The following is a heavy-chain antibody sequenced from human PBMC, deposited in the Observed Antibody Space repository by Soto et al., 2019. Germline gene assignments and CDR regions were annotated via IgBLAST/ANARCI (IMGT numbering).Heavy chain of an antibody. CDR1: GGSISSSNG. Sequence: SLSLTCTVSGGSISSSNGWSWVRQPPGKGLEWIGEIYHSGSTNYNPSLKSRVTISVGKSKNQFSLKLSSVTAADTAVYYCARDDSSGPASAFDIWGQGTMVTVSS. J-gene: IGHJ3*02. CDR3: ARDDSSGPASAFDI. D-gene: IGHD3-22*01. CDR2: IYHSGST. V-gene: IGHV4-4*02.